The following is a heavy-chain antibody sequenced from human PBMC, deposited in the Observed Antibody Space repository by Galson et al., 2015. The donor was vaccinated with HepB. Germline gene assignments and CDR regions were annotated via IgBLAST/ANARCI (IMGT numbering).Heavy chain of an antibody. CDR3: ARDWEACSSTSCRHRSRYYYYGMDV. CDR2: ISYDGSNK. CDR1: GFTFSSYA. V-gene: IGHV3-30-3*01. J-gene: IGHJ6*02. Sequence: SLRLSCAASGFTFSSYAMHWVRQAPGKGLEWVAVISYDGSNKYYADSVKGRFTISRDNSKNTLYLQMNSLRAEDTAVYYCARDWEACSSTSCRHRSRYYYYGMDVWGQGTTVTVSS. D-gene: IGHD2-2*01.